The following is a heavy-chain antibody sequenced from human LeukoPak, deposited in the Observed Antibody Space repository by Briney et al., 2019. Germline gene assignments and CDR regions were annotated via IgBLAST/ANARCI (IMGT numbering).Heavy chain of an antibody. CDR3: ARARESTVTTLDV. CDR1: GFTFSSYW. Sequence: GGSLRLSCAASGFTFSSYWMSWVRQAPGKGLEWVANIKQDGSEKYYVDSVKGRFTISRDNAKNSPYLQMDSLRAEDTAVYYCARARESTVTTLDVWGKGTTVTVSS. V-gene: IGHV3-7*01. CDR2: IKQDGSEK. J-gene: IGHJ6*04. D-gene: IGHD4-17*01.